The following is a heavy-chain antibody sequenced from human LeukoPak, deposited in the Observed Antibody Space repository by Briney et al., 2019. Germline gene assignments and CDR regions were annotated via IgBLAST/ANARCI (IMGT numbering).Heavy chain of an antibody. D-gene: IGHD3-22*01. J-gene: IGHJ3*02. CDR2: IYYSGST. Sequence: SETLSLTCTVSGGSISSSSYYWGWIRQPPGKGLEWIGSIYYSGSTYYNPSLKSRVTISVDTSRNQFSLKLSSVTAADTAVYYCARGGYYDRSGNSYKFGFDMWGQGTMVTVSS. CDR3: ARGGYYDRSGNSYKFGFDM. CDR1: GGSISSSSYY. V-gene: IGHV4-39*01.